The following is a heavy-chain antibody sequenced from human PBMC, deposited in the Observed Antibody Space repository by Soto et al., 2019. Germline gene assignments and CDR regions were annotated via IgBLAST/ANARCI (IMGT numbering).Heavy chain of an antibody. CDR3: ARVKDELVATDRDYYYYGMDV. J-gene: IGHJ6*02. D-gene: IGHD5-12*01. CDR1: GGTFSSYA. V-gene: IGHV1-69*06. CDR2: IIPIFGTA. Sequence: SVKVSCKASGGTFSSYAISWVRQAPGQGLEWMGGIIPIFGTASYAQKFQGRVTITADKSTSTAYMELSSLRSEDTAVYYCARVKDELVATDRDYYYYGMDVWGQGTTVTVSS.